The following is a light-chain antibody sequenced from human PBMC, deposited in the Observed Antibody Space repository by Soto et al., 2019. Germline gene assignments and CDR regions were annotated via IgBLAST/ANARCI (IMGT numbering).Light chain of an antibody. CDR2: AAS. CDR1: QGISSW. V-gene: IGKV1D-16*01. CDR3: HEYNSYPPA. Sequence: DIQMTQSPSSLSASVGDRVTITCRASQGISSWLAWYQQKPEQAPKSLIYAASSLQSGVPSRFSASRSCTYFTLTISSLQPEDFATYSCHEYNSYPPAFGGGTKVVIK. J-gene: IGKJ4*01.